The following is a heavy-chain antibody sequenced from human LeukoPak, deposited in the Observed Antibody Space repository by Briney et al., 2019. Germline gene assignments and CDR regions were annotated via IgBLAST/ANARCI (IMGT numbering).Heavy chain of an antibody. J-gene: IGHJ6*02. D-gene: IGHD2-21*02. CDR3: ARNIVVVTADSYYYYGMDV. Sequence: SETLSLTCSVSGGSINSGGYYWSWIRQHPGKGLEWIGYIYYSGRTNYNPSLKSRVTMSIDTSKDQFSLKLSSVTAADTAVYYCARNIVVVTADSYYYYGMDVWGPGTTVTVSS. CDR1: GGSINSGGYY. CDR2: IYYSGRT. V-gene: IGHV4-31*03.